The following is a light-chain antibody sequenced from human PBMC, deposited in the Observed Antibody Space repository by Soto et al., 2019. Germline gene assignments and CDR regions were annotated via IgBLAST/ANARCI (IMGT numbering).Light chain of an antibody. CDR1: SSNIGSNS. CDR2: TNN. CDR3: ATWDDSLGGVV. Sequence: QSVLTQQPSASGTPGQRVTISCSGSSSNIGSNSVYWYKQLPGTAPKLLIYTNNQRPSGVPDRFSGSKSGTSASLAISGLRSEDEAHYYCATWDDSLGGVVFGGGTKVTVL. J-gene: IGLJ2*01. V-gene: IGLV1-47*02.